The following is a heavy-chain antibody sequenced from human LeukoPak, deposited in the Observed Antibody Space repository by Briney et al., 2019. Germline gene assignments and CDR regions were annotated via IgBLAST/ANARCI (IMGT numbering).Heavy chain of an antibody. Sequence: GGSLRLSCAASGFTFSSYAMSWVRQAPGKGLEWVSAISGSGGSTYYADSVKGRFTISRDNSKNTLYLQMNSLRAEDTAVYYCAKDYPSGSYDPHVFDYWGQGTLVTVSS. CDR2: ISGSGGST. CDR1: GFTFSSYA. J-gene: IGHJ4*02. CDR3: AKDYPSGSYDPHVFDY. D-gene: IGHD1-26*01. V-gene: IGHV3-23*01.